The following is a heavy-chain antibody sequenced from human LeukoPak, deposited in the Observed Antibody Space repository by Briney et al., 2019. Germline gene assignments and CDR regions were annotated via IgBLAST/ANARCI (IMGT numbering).Heavy chain of an antibody. Sequence: GGSLRLSCAASGFTFSSYGMHWVRQAPGKGLEWVAVISHDGSNIYYGDSVKGRFSISRDNSKNTLYLQRNSLRVEDTAVYYCAKDPYRVVVATGNYLDPWGQGTLATVSS. CDR3: AKDPYRVVVATGNYLDP. V-gene: IGHV3-30*18. D-gene: IGHD2-15*01. J-gene: IGHJ5*02. CDR1: GFTFSSYG. CDR2: ISHDGSNI.